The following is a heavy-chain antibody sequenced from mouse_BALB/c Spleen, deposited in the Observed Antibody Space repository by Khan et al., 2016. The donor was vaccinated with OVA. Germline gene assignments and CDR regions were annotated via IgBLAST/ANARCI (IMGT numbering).Heavy chain of an antibody. CDR1: GFSLTTYG. D-gene: IGHD1-1*01. Sequence: QVQLKQSGPGLVAPSQSLSITCTVSGFSLTTYGVHWVRQPPGKGLEWLGVIWAGGSTNYNSALMSRLSISKDNSKSQAFFKMNSLQTDDTAMYYCARAYYYGAWFAYWGQGTLVTVSA. J-gene: IGHJ3*01. CDR3: ARAYYYGAWFAY. CDR2: IWAGGST. V-gene: IGHV2-9*02.